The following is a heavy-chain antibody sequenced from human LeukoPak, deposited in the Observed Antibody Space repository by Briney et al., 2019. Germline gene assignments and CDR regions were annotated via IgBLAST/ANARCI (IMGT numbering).Heavy chain of an antibody. D-gene: IGHD1-26*01. CDR3: ARRATTPYYYYMDV. CDR1: GFTFSSYW. Sequence: GGSLRLSCAASGFTFSSYWMHWVRQAPGKGLVWVSRINSDGSSTSYADSVKGRFTISRDNAKNSLYLQMNSLGAEDTAVYYCARRATTPYYYYMDVWGKGTTVTVSS. J-gene: IGHJ6*03. V-gene: IGHV3-74*01. CDR2: INSDGSST.